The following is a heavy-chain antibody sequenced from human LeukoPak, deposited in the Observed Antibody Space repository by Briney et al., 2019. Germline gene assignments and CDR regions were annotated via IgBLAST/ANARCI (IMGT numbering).Heavy chain of an antibody. J-gene: IGHJ4*02. V-gene: IGHV3-7*03. Sequence: GGSLRLSCAASGFTLSSYWMSWVRQAPGKGLEWVANINQDGNKRYYVDSVKGRFTISRDNAKNSLFVQMNSLRAEDTALYYCAKDACSGTSCSFDYWGQGTLVTVSS. CDR2: INQDGNKR. D-gene: IGHD2-2*01. CDR3: AKDACSGTSCSFDY. CDR1: GFTLSSYW.